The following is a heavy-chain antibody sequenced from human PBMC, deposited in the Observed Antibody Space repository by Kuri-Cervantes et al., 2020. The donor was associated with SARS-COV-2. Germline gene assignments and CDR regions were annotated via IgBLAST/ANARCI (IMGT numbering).Heavy chain of an antibody. CDR2: ISSSSSTI. D-gene: IGHD6-19*01. V-gene: IGHV3-48*01. J-gene: IGHJ4*02. Sequence: GGSLRLSCAASGFIFSSYSMNWVRQAPGKGLEWVSYISSSSSTIYYADSVKGRFTISRDNAKNSLYLQMNSLRAEDTAVYYCARASVSGYEQIAVAGTGIDYWGQGTLVTVSS. CDR1: GFIFSSYS. CDR3: ARASVSGYEQIAVAGTGIDY.